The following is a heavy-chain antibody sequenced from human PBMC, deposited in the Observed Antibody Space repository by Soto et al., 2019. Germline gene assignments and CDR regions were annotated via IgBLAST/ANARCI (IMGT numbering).Heavy chain of an antibody. J-gene: IGHJ6*02. CDR2: IWYDGSNK. CDR1: GFTFSSYG. Sequence: QVQLVESGGGVVQPGRSLRLSCAASGFTFSSYGMHWVRQAPGEGLEWVAVIWYDGSNKYYADSVRGRFTISRDNSKNTLYLQMNSLRAEDTAVYYCARDWSTAGDYYYYYGMDVWGQGTTVTVSS. D-gene: IGHD3-3*01. CDR3: ARDWSTAGDYYYYYGMDV. V-gene: IGHV3-33*01.